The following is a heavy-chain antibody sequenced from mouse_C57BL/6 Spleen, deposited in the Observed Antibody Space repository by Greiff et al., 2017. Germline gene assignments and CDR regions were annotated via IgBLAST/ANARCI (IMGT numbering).Heavy chain of an antibody. D-gene: IGHD4-1*01. V-gene: IGHV1-52*01. J-gene: IGHJ4*01. CDR1: GYTFPSYW. CDR2: IDPSDSET. CDR3: AREGTGTGAMDY. Sequence: QVQLQQPGAELVRPGSSVKLSCKASGYTFPSYWMHWVKQRPIQGLEWIGNIDPSDSETHYNQKFKDKATLTVDKSSSTAYMQLSSLTSEDSAVYYCAREGTGTGAMDYWGQGTSVTVSS.